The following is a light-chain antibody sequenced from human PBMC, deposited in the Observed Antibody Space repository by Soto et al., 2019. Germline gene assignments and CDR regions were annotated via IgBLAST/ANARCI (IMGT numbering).Light chain of an antibody. Sequence: DIQMTQSPSTLSASVGDRVTITCRASQSISSWLAWYQQKPGKAPKLLIYKASSLESGVPSRFSGSGSGTEFTLTISSLQPDVFATYYCQQYNSYWTFRQGTKVEIK. CDR1: QSISSW. V-gene: IGKV1-5*03. J-gene: IGKJ1*01. CDR2: KAS. CDR3: QQYNSYWT.